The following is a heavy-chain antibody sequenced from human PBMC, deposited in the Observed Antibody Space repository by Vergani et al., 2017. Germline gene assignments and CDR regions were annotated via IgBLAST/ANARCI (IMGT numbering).Heavy chain of an antibody. CDR3: ARGLGGYYDSSGYYIYGYPDY. D-gene: IGHD3-22*01. J-gene: IGHJ4*02. CDR1: GGSFSGYY. V-gene: IGHV4-34*01. Sequence: QVQLQQWGAGLLKPSETLSLTCAVYGGSFSGYYWSWIRQPPGKGLEWSGEINHSGSTNYNPSLKSRVTISGDTSKYQFSLKLSSVTAADTAVYYCARGLGGYYDSSGYYIYGYPDYWGQGTLVTVSS. CDR2: INHSGST.